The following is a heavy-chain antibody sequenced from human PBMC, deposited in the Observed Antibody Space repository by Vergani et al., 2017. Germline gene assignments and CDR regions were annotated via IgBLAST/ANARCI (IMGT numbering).Heavy chain of an antibody. J-gene: IGHJ6*03. V-gene: IGHV4-34*01. CDR2: INHSGST. CDR1: GGSFSGYY. CDR3: ARKRGVERYYYYMDV. Sequence: QVQLQESGPGLLKPSETLSLTCAVYGGSFSGYYWSWIRQPPGKGLEWIGEINHSGSTNYNPSLKSRVTISVDTSKNQFSLKLSSVTAADTAVYYCARKRGVERYYYYMDVWGKGTTVTVSS.